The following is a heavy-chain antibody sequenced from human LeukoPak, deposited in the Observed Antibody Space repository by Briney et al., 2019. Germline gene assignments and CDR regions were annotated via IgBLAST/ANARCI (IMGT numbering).Heavy chain of an antibody. J-gene: IGHJ4*02. CDR3: AKDTQWLLLRPHFDY. D-gene: IGHD3-22*01. V-gene: IGHV3-23*01. CDR1: GFTFSSYA. Sequence: GGSLRLSCAASGFTFSSYAMSWVRQAPGKGLEWVSAISGSGGSTYYADSVKGRFTISRDNSKNTLYLQMNSLGAEDTAVYYCAKDTQWLLLRPHFDYWGQGTLVTVSS. CDR2: ISGSGGST.